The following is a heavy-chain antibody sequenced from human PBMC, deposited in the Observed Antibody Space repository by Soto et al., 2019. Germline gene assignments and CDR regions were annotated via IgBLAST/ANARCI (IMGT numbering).Heavy chain of an antibody. J-gene: IGHJ4*02. V-gene: IGHV4-59*01. CDR2: IYYSGST. CDR1: GGSISSYY. D-gene: IGHD4-17*01. CDR3: ARDVDYGFDY. Sequence: SETLSLTCTVSGGSISSYYWSWIQQPPGKGLEWIGYIYYSGSTNYNPSLKSRVTISVDTSKNQFSLKLSSVTAADTAVYYCARDVDYGFDYWGQGTLVTVSS.